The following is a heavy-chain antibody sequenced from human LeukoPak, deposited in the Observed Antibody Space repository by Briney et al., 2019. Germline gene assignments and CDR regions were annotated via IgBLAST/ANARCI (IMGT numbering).Heavy chain of an antibody. J-gene: IGHJ4*02. CDR3: ARSFYYDTLTGYYFFDY. D-gene: IGHD3-9*01. V-gene: IGHV3-48*04. CDR2: ISSSSTTI. Sequence: GGSLRLSCAASGFTFSSYGMHWVRQAPGKGLEWVSYISSSSTTIYYADSVKGRFTITRDNAKNSLYLQMNSLRAEDTAVYYCARSFYYDTLTGYYFFDYWGQGTLVTVSS. CDR1: GFTFSSYG.